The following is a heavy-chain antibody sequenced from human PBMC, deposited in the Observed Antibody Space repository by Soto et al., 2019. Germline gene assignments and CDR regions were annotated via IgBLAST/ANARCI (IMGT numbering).Heavy chain of an antibody. V-gene: IGHV1-2*02. CDR3: ARGYDYYDSSGSYCWFGP. D-gene: IGHD3-22*01. Sequence: ASVKVSCKASGYTFTGYYMHWVRQAPGQGLEWMGWINPNSGGTNYAQKFQGRVTMTRDTSISTAYMELSRLRSDDTAVYYCARGYDYYDSSGSYCWFGPWGQGTLVAVSS. CDR2: INPNSGGT. CDR1: GYTFTGYY. J-gene: IGHJ5*02.